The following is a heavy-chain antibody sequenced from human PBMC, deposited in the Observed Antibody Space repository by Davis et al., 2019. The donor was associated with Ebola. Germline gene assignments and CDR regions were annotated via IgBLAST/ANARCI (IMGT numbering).Heavy chain of an antibody. V-gene: IGHV4-59*11. CDR2: ILYRRST. D-gene: IGHD5-12*01. CDR1: GGPISNHY. J-gene: IGHJ6*03. CDR3: ARVLLDDSGNDPYYSNYYMDV. Sequence: SQTLSLTCAVSGGPISNHYWRWIRQPPGKGLQWVGHILYRRSTTYNPSLKRRVAISVDTSKNHFSLKLTSVTAADTAVYYCARVLLDDSGNDPYYSNYYMDVWGKGTTVTVSS.